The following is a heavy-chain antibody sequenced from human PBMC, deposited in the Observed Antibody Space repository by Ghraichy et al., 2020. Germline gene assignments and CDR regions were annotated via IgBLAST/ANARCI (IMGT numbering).Heavy chain of an antibody. D-gene: IGHD3-3*01. J-gene: IGHJ4*02. V-gene: IGHV4-34*01. Sequence: SETLSLTCAVYGGSFSGYYWSWIRQPPGKGLEWIGEINHSGSTNYNPSLKSRVTISVDTSKNQFSLKLSSVTAADTAVYYCARRGGGGARITIFGVVTSPASFDYWGQGTLVTVSS. CDR3: ARRGGGGARITIFGVVTSPASFDY. CDR1: GGSFSGYY. CDR2: INHSGST.